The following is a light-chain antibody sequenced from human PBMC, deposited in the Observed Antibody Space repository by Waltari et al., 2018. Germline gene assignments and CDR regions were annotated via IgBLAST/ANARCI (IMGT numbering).Light chain of an antibody. CDR3: TSYTTSSTLM. V-gene: IGLV2-14*03. J-gene: IGLJ3*02. CDR1: SSDVGGFNY. CDR2: DVP. Sequence: QSALTQPASVSGSPGQSITISCTGTSSDVGGFNYVSWYQQHPGKAPKLMIFDVPTRPSGFSHRCSGSKSCNTASLTISGLQAEDEADYYCTSYTTSSTLMFGGGTQLTVL.